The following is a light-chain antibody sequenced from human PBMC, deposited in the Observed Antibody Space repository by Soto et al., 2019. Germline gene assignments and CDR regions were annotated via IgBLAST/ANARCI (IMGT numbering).Light chain of an antibody. CDR2: AAS. J-gene: IGKJ1*01. CDR1: QGISTF. CDR3: QQYGSSPWT. V-gene: IGKV1-39*01. Sequence: DIQMTQSPSSLSASVGDRVTITCRASQGISTFLNWYQQKPGKAPKLLIYAASSLQSGVPSRFSGSGSGTDFTLTISRLEPEDFAFYYCQQYGSSPWTFGQGTKVDIK.